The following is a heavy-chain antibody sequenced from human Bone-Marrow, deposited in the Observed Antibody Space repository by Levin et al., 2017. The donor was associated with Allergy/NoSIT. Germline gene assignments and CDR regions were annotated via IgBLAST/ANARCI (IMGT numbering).Heavy chain of an antibody. J-gene: IGHJ4*02. CDR2: ISAGGERT. CDR3: ARFHWSEGSFEF. CDR1: GFTFSSYD. D-gene: IGHD2-8*02. Sequence: GGSLRLSCAAFGFTFSSYDMTWVRQAPGKGLEWVAAISAGGERTYYTDSVKGRFAISRDRSKDTLYLQMDNLRADDTATYYCARFHWSEGSFEFWGPGTLVTVSS. V-gene: IGHV3-23*01.